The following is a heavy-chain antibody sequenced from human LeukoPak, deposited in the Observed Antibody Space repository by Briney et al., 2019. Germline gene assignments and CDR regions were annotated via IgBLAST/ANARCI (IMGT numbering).Heavy chain of an antibody. Sequence: SQTRSLTCSVSGGSMRSDSSFWSWIRQPAGKGLEWIGRIYATGNTNYNPSLERRVTISVDTTMNQFSLELTSVTAADTAVYYCARELGSDYGGYSPWGQGTLVTVSS. CDR1: GGSMRSDSSF. CDR3: ARELGSDYGGYSP. V-gene: IGHV4-61*02. D-gene: IGHD4-23*01. J-gene: IGHJ5*02. CDR2: IYATGNT.